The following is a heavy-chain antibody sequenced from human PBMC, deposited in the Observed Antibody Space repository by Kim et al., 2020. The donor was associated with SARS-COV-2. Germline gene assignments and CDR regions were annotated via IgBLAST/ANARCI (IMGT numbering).Heavy chain of an antibody. CDR2: GSEK. V-gene: IGHV3-7*01. CDR3: ATWGSRGY. J-gene: IGHJ4*02. Sequence: GSEKHYVDSVQGRFTISRDNAKNSLNLQMNSLRVEDTAVYYCATWGSRGYWGQGTLVIVSS. D-gene: IGHD3-10*01.